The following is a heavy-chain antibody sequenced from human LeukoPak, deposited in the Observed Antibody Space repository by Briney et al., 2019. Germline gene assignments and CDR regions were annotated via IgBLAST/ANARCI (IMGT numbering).Heavy chain of an antibody. D-gene: IGHD3-10*01. V-gene: IGHV3-48*03. CDR1: GFTFSRYG. CDR3: AREGRYYGSGSHRDGFDI. CDR2: ITSSGSTI. Sequence: PGGSLRLSCAASGFTFSRYGMNWVRQAPGKGLEWVSYITSSGSTIYYADSVKGRFTISRHNAKNSLYLQTNSLRAEDTAVYYCAREGRYYGSGSHRDGFDIWGQGTMVTVSS. J-gene: IGHJ3*02.